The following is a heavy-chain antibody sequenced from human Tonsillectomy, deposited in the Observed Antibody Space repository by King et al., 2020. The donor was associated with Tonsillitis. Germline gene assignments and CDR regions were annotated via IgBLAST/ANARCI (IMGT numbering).Heavy chain of an antibody. CDR2: IYYSGST. Sequence: VQLQESGPGLVKPSETLSLTCTVSGGSISSYYWTWIRQPPGKGLEWIGYIYYSGSTNYNPSLKSRVTISVDTSKNQFSLKLSSVTAADTAVYYCARVYYDFLTGSRYYFDYWGQGTLVTVSS. CDR3: ARVYYDFLTGSRYYFDY. CDR1: GGSISSYY. D-gene: IGHD3-9*01. J-gene: IGHJ4*02. V-gene: IGHV4-59*01.